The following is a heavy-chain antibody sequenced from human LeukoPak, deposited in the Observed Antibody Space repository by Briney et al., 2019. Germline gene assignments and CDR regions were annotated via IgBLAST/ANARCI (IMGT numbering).Heavy chain of an antibody. CDR2: VNRDGSET. CDR3: ARNNGMDV. V-gene: IGHV3-7*03. Sequence: PGGSLRLSCAASGFALSSHWMTWVRQAPGRGPEWVANVNRDGSETYYLDSVKGRFTISKDNAKNSLCLQMNSLRAEDTALYHCARNNGMDVWGQGTTVIVSS. J-gene: IGHJ6*02. CDR1: GFALSSHW.